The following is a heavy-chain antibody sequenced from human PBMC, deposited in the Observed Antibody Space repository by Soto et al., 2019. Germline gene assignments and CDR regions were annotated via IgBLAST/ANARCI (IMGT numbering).Heavy chain of an antibody. CDR2: ISYDGSNK. D-gene: IGHD6-19*01. CDR3: ARDRAGGWLVLSHYFDY. J-gene: IGHJ4*02. CDR1: GFTVSSYA. Sequence: QVQLVESGGGVVQPGRSLRLSCAASGFTVSSYAMHWVRQAPGKGLEWVAVISYDGSNKYYADSVKGRFTISRDNSKNTLSLPMNGLRAEDTAVYYCARDRAGGWLVLSHYFDYWGQGTLVTVSS. V-gene: IGHV3-30-3*01.